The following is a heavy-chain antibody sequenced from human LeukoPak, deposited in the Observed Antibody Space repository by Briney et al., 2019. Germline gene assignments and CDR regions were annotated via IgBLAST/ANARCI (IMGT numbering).Heavy chain of an antibody. CDR3: AKRASYCSGGSCYSYAFDY. CDR2: ISGSGGST. CDR1: GFTFSSYG. D-gene: IGHD2-15*01. Sequence: GSLRLSCAASGFTFSSYGMSWVRQAPGKGLEWVSAISGSGGSTYYADSVKGRFTISRDNSKNTLYLQMNSLRAEDTAVYYCAKRASYCSGGSCYSYAFDYWGQGTLVTVSS. V-gene: IGHV3-23*01. J-gene: IGHJ4*02.